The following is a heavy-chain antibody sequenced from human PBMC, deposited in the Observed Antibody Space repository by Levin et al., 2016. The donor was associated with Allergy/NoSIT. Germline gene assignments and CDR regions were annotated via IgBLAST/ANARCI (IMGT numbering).Heavy chain of an antibody. CDR2: TYIRRANT. D-gene: IGHD2-15*01. V-gene: IGHV4-4*07. CDR1: GASVTSHC. CDR3: ARVQYCSGGSCWSNAFDI. Sequence: SETLSLTCTVSGASVTSHCWIWIRQSAGKGPEWIGRTYIRRANTDYNLSLRSRATISVDTSKNQISLRLTSVTAADTAVYYCARVQYCSGGSCWSNAFDIWGQGTMVTVSS. J-gene: IGHJ3*02.